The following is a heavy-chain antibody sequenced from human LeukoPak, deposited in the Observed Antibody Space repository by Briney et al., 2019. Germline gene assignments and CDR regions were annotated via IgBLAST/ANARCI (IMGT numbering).Heavy chain of an antibody. CDR2: VSPNSGDT. CDR3: ARGPPNWGYDY. V-gene: IGHV1-8*01. Sequence: ASVKVSCKASGYTFTSYDFNWVRQATGQRPEWMGWVSPNSGDTGYAQKFQDRVTMTRNTSISTAYMELSSLRSDDTAVYYCARGPPNWGYDYWGPGTLVTVSS. CDR1: GYTFTSYD. D-gene: IGHD7-27*01. J-gene: IGHJ4*02.